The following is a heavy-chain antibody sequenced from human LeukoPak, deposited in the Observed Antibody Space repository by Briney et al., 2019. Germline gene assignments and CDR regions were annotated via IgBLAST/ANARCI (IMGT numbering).Heavy chain of an antibody. V-gene: IGHV4-39*07. CDR2: IHYSGTT. CDR1: GDSISRSSYY. D-gene: IGHD4-17*01. CDR3: VKRDMSIYGFDY. J-gene: IGHJ4*02. Sequence: SETLSPTCTVSGDSISRSSYYWGWIRQPPGKGLEWIGTIHYSGTTYNNPSLKSRVTISVDTSKNQFSLKLSSVTAADTAVYYCVKRDMSIYGFDYWGQGTLVTVSS.